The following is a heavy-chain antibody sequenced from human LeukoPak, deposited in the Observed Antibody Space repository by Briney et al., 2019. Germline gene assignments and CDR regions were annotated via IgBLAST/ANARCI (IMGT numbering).Heavy chain of an antibody. CDR1: GSRFTSYW. J-gene: IGHJ5*02. CDR2: IYPGDSDT. D-gene: IGHD6-6*01. V-gene: IGHV5-51*01. Sequence: GESLKISCKGSGSRFTSYWIGWARQMPGKGLEWMGIIYPGDSDTRYSPSFQGQVTISADKSISTAYLQWSSLKASDTAMYYCARQYSSSSGPQDPWGQGTLVTVSS. CDR3: ARQYSSSSGPQDP.